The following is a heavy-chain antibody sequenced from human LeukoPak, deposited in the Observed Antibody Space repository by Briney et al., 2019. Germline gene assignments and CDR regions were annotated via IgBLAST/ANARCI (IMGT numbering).Heavy chain of an antibody. Sequence: GGSLRLSCAAAGFTFSSYSMNWVRQAPGKGLEWISYISSSSSTIYYTDSVKGRFTISRDNAKNSLYLQMNSLRDEDTALYYCARVPYSTGAFDYWGQGTLVTVSS. CDR1: GFTFSSYS. D-gene: IGHD6-19*01. V-gene: IGHV3-48*02. CDR2: ISSSSSTI. CDR3: ARVPYSTGAFDY. J-gene: IGHJ4*02.